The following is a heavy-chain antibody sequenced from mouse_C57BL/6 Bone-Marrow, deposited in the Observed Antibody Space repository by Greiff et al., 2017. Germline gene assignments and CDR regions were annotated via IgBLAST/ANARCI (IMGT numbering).Heavy chain of an antibody. CDR1: GFTFSDYG. Sequence: EVQVVESGGGLVQPGGSLKLSCAASGFTFSDYGMAWVRQAPRKGPEWVAFISNLAYSIYYADTVTGRFTISRETAKNTLYLEMSSLRSEDTAMYYCVRLVDYYGSSYGDWYFDVWGTGTTVTVSS. D-gene: IGHD1-1*01. J-gene: IGHJ1*03. CDR3: VRLVDYYGSSYGDWYFDV. V-gene: IGHV5-15*01. CDR2: ISNLAYSI.